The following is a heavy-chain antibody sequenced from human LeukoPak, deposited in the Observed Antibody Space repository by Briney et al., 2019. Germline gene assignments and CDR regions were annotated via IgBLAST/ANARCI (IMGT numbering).Heavy chain of an antibody. CDR1: GFTFSSDA. CDR3: AKFVGYYPIFDY. J-gene: IGHJ4*02. CDR2: IRGSGGST. Sequence: GGSLRLSCAASGFTFSSDAMSWVRQAPGKGLEWVSAIRGSGGSTYYADSVKGRFTISRDNSKNTLYLQMNSLRAEDTAVYYCAKFVGYYPIFDYWGQGTLVTVSS. V-gene: IGHV3-23*01. D-gene: IGHD3-22*01.